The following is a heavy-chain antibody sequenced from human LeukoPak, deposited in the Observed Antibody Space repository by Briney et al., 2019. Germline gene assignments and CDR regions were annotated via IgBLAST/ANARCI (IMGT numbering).Heavy chain of an antibody. CDR3: ARAITYYGSGSYYNCWFDP. V-gene: IGHV1-2*02. CDR2: INPNSGGT. Sequence: GASVKVSCKASGYTFTGYYMHWVRQAPGQGLEWVGWINPNSGGTNYAQKFQGRVTMTRDTSISTAYMELSRLRSDDTAVYYCARAITYYGSGSYYNCWFDPWGQGTLVTVSS. J-gene: IGHJ5*02. CDR1: GYTFTGYY. D-gene: IGHD3-10*01.